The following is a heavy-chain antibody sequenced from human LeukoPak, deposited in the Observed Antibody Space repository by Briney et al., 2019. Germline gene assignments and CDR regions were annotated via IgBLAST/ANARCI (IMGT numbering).Heavy chain of an antibody. D-gene: IGHD2-2*01. Sequence: GGSLRLSCAASGFTFNNNAMSWVRQAPGKGLEWVSAISGGGGTTYHADSVKGRFTISRDNSKNTLYLQMNSLRADDTAVYCCAKGLSDTSRFDYWGRGTPVTVSS. CDR1: GFTFNNNA. CDR3: AKGLSDTSRFDY. J-gene: IGHJ4*02. V-gene: IGHV3-23*01. CDR2: ISGGGGTT.